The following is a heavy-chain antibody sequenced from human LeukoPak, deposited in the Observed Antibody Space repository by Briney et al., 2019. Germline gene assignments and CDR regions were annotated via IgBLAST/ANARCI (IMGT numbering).Heavy chain of an antibody. CDR1: GFPFSSAW. V-gene: IGHV3-7*01. CDR3: ADLGSRD. D-gene: IGHD3-16*01. Sequence: GGSLRLSCAASGFPFSSAWMTWFRKAPGKGLEWVATIKDDGSDEYYVDSVKGRFTISRDNAKKSLWLQMNSLRVEDTAMYYCADLGSRDWGQGTLVTVSS. J-gene: IGHJ4*02. CDR2: IKDDGSDE.